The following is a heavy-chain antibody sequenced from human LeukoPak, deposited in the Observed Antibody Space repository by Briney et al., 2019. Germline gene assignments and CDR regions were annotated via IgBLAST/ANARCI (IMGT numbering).Heavy chain of an antibody. CDR2: INAGNGNT. CDR3: ARAITIFGVVPELPDY. J-gene: IGHJ4*02. CDR1: GYTFTSYA. D-gene: IGHD3-3*01. V-gene: IGHV1-3*01. Sequence: ASVKVSCKASGYTFTSYAMHWVRQAPGQRLEWMGWINAGNGNTEYSQKFQGRVTITRDTSASTAYMELSSLRSEDTAVYYCARAITIFGVVPELPDYWGQGTLVTVSS.